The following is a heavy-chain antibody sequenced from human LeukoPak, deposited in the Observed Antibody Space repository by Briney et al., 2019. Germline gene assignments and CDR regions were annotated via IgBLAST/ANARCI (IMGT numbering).Heavy chain of an antibody. CDR3: ARAGFYSGYDSLDAFDI. J-gene: IGHJ3*02. Sequence: ASVKVSCKASGYTFTSYDINWVRQATGQGLEWMGWMNPNSGNTGYAQKFQGRVTMTRHTSISTAYMELSSLRSEDTAVYYCARAGFYSGYDSLDAFDIWGQGTMVTVSS. V-gene: IGHV1-8*01. D-gene: IGHD5-12*01. CDR1: GYTFTSYD. CDR2: MNPNSGNT.